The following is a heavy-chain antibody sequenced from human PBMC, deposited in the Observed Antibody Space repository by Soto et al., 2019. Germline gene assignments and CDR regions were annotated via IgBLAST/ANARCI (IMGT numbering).Heavy chain of an antibody. V-gene: IGHV2-5*02. CDR1: GFSLSTGTVG. Sequence: SGPTLVNPTQTLTLTCSFSGFSLSTGTVGVAWIRQSPGKALEWLALIYGDDDKRYSPSLKNRLTITKDTSKNQVVLTMTNMDTVDTATYYCAHSLIPFGGIIVTLGYWGQGTLVTVSS. CDR3: AHSLIPFGGIIVTLGY. D-gene: IGHD3-16*02. J-gene: IGHJ4*02. CDR2: IYGDDDK.